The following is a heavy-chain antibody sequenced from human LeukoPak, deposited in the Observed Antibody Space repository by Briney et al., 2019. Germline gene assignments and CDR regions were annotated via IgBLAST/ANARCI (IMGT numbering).Heavy chain of an antibody. CDR1: GFTFSSYS. J-gene: IGHJ6*02. Sequence: GGSLRLSCAASGFTFSSYSMTWVRQAPGKGLEWVSYISSSSSTIYYADSVKGRFTISRDNAKNSLYLQMNSLRAEDTAVYYCAKVQTGRGSYSGYYYYGMDVWGQGTTVTVSS. D-gene: IGHD1-26*01. CDR3: AKVQTGRGSYSGYYYYGMDV. V-gene: IGHV3-48*04. CDR2: ISSSSSTI.